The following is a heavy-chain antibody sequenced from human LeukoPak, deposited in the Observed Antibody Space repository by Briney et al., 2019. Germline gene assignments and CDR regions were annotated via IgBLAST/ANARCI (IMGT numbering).Heavy chain of an antibody. D-gene: IGHD1-26*01. CDR1: GFTFSSYA. CDR2: ISYDGSNK. J-gene: IGHJ4*02. Sequence: GGSLRLSCAASGFTFSSYAMHWVRQAPGKGLEWVAVISYDGSNKYYVDSVKGRFTISRDNSKNTLYLQMNSLRAEDTAVYYCARDGVGATSFDYWGQGTLVTVSS. V-gene: IGHV3-30*04. CDR3: ARDGVGATSFDY.